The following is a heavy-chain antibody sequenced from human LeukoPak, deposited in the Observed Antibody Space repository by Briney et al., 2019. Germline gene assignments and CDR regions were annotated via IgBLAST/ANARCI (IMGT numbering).Heavy chain of an antibody. CDR3: ARKSRYNYGPYFEY. CDR1: GGSINSYY. J-gene: IGHJ4*02. CDR2: IYYTGST. Sequence: PSETLSLTCTVSGGSINSYYWSWIRQPPGKGLEWVAYIYYTGSTNYNPSLKSRVTISVDTSKNQFSLKLSSVTAADTAVYYCARKSRYNYGPYFEYWGQGTLVTVSS. V-gene: IGHV4-59*01. D-gene: IGHD1-20*01.